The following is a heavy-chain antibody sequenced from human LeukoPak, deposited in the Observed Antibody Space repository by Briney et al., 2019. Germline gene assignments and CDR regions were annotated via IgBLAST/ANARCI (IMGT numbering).Heavy chain of an antibody. CDR1: GDSVSTNSVT. CDR3: ARASSSNSWYFDY. Sequence: SQTLSLTCAIFGDSVSTNSVTWTWIRQSPSRGLEWLGRTYYRSKWYNDYAVSVKSRITINPDTSKNQFSLQLNSLTPEDTAVYYCARASSSNSWYFDYWGQGTLVTVSS. CDR2: TYYRSKWYN. J-gene: IGHJ4*02. D-gene: IGHD6-13*01. V-gene: IGHV6-1*01.